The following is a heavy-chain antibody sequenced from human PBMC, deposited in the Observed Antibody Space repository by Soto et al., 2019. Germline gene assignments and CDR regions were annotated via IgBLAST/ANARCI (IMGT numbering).Heavy chain of an antibody. D-gene: IGHD1-1*01. V-gene: IGHV3-30*18. CDR1: GFTLSSYG. CDR3: ANIPYGWNGADAFDI. J-gene: IGHJ3*02. CDR2: ISYDGSNK. Sequence: QVQLVESGGGVVQPGRSLRLSCAASGFTLSSYGMHWVRQAPGKGLEWVAVISYDGSNKYYADSVKGRFTISRDNSKNTLYLQMNSLRAEDTAVYYCANIPYGWNGADAFDIWGQGTLVTVSS.